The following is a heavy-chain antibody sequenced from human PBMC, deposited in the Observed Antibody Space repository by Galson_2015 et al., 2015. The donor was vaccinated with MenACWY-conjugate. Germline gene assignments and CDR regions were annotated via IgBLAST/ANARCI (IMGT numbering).Heavy chain of an antibody. J-gene: IGHJ4*02. Sequence: CAISGDSVSSNSAAWNWIRQSPSRCLEWLGRTYYRSKWYNDYAVSVKSRISINPDTSKNQLTLHLSSVTPEDTAVYYCARAALLRGYIFMYFFDYWGQGTLVTVSS. D-gene: IGHD5-18*01. V-gene: IGHV6-1*01. CDR3: ARAALLRGYIFMYFFDY. CDR2: TYYRSKWYN. CDR1: GDSVSSNSAA.